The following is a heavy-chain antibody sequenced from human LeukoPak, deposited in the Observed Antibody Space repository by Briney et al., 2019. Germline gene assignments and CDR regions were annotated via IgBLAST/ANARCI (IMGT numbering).Heavy chain of an antibody. D-gene: IGHD4-11*01. CDR3: ARSDYSNYKYYYYYGMDV. J-gene: IGHJ6*02. V-gene: IGHV1-69*13. Sequence: SVKVSCKASGGTFSSYAISWVRQAPGQGLGWMGGIIPIFGTANYAQKFQGRVTITADESTSTAYMELSSLRSEDTAVYYCARSDYSNYKYYYYYGMDVWGQGTTVTVSS. CDR2: IIPIFGTA. CDR1: GGTFSSYA.